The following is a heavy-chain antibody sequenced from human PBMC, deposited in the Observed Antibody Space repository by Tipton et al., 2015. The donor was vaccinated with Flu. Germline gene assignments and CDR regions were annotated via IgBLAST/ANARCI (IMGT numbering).Heavy chain of an antibody. CDR1: GGSISRGSSY. Sequence: TLSLTCTVSGGSISRGSSYWSWIRQPAGKGLEWIGRISTSGTTNYNPSLMSRLTISVDTSNNQFSLKLSSVTAADTAGYYCAGGAYGSDSSNWFDPWGQGTLVAVSS. CDR2: ISTSGTT. J-gene: IGHJ5*02. CDR3: AGGAYGSDSSNWFDP. V-gene: IGHV4-61*02. D-gene: IGHD3-10*01.